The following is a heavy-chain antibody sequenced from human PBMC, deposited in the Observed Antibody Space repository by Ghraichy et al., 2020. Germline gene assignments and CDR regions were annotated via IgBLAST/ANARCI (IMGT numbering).Heavy chain of an antibody. CDR3: ARVVNGEYQLLSLRWFDP. V-gene: IGHV7-4-1*02. CDR2: INTNTGNP. J-gene: IGHJ5*02. Sequence: ASVKVSCKASGYTFTSYAMNWVRQAPGQGLEWMGWINTNTGNPTYAQGFTGRFVFSLDTSVSTAYLQISSLKAEDTAVYYCARVVNGEYQLLSLRWFDPWGQGTLVTVSS. CDR1: GYTFTSYA. D-gene: IGHD2-2*01.